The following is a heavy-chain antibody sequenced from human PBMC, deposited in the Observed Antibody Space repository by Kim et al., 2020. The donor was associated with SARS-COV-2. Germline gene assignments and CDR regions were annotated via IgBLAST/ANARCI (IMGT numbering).Heavy chain of an antibody. V-gene: IGHV4-59*01. J-gene: IGHJ4*02. D-gene: IGHD6-25*01. CDR3: ARYAAAYDY. CDR2: IYYSGST. CDR1: GGSISSYY. Sequence: SETLSLTCTVSGGSISSYYWSWIRQPPGKGLEWIGYIYYSGSTNYNPSLKSRVTISVDTSKNQFSLKLSSVTAADTAVYYCARYAAAYDYWGQGTLVTVSS.